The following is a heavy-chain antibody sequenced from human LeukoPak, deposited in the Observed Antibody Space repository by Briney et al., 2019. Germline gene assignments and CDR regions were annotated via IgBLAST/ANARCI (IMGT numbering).Heavy chain of an antibody. CDR1: RDTFKRYA. CDR2: IIAIFGTP. D-gene: IGHD4-11*01. Sequence: GASVKVSCKASRDTFKRYAVTWVRQAPGQGLEWMGGIIAIFGTPNYAQKFQGRVTITADKSTSTAYMELSSLRSEDTAVYYCARSRLGDVSDHAEDSNYGYYYYYYMDVWGKGTTVTVSS. V-gene: IGHV1-69*06. CDR3: ARSRLGDVSDHAEDSNYGYYYYYYMDV. J-gene: IGHJ6*03.